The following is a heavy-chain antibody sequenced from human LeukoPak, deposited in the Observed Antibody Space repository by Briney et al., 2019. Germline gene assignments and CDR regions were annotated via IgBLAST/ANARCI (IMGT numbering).Heavy chain of an antibody. D-gene: IGHD3-10*01. CDR1: GGSISSSSYY. Sequence: SETLSLTCTVSGGSISSSSYYWGWIRQPPGKGLEWIGSIYYSGSTYYNPSLKSRVTISVDTSKNQFSLKLSSVTAADTAVYYCAREFRGWFGELLDYYYMGVWGKGTTVTVSS. CDR3: AREFRGWFGELLDYYYMGV. CDR2: IYYSGST. V-gene: IGHV4-39*07. J-gene: IGHJ6*03.